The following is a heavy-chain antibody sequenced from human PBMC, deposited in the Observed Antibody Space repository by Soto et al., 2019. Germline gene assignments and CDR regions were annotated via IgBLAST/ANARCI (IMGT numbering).Heavy chain of an antibody. CDR3: ARVGYDSIGYSDY. J-gene: IGHJ4*02. CDR2: ISSSGSTI. CDR1: GFTFSSYE. Sequence: EVQLVESGGGLVQPGGSLRLSCAASGFTFSSYEMNWVRQAPGKGLEWVSYISSSGSTIYYADSVKGRFTISRDNAKNSLYLQMNSLRAEDTAVYYYARVGYDSIGYSDYWGQGTLVTVSS. D-gene: IGHD3-22*01. V-gene: IGHV3-48*03.